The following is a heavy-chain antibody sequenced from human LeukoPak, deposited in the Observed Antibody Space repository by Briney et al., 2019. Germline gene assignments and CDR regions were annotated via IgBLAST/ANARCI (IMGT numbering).Heavy chain of an antibody. CDR1: GFTFTNSA. V-gene: IGHV3-23*01. Sequence: GGSLRLSCAASGFTFTNSAMTWVRQAPGKGLEWVSAISGGGGSTYYADSVKGRFTISRDNSKNTLYLQLNSLRAEDTAVYYCAKDRRIQLWLGFDYWGQGTLVTVSS. CDR2: ISGGGGST. CDR3: AKDRRIQLWLGFDY. J-gene: IGHJ4*02. D-gene: IGHD5-18*01.